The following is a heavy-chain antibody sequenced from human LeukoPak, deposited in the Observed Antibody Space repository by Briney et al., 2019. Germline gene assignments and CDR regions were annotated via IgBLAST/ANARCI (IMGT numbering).Heavy chain of an antibody. CDR1: GYTFTGYY. J-gene: IGHJ4*02. CDR2: INPNSGGT. D-gene: IGHD4-17*01. CDR3: ARSQKDGATVTPGIGY. V-gene: IGHV1-2*02. Sequence: GASVKVSCKASGYTFTGYYMHWVRQAPGQGLEWMGWINPNSGGTNYAQKFQGRVTMTRDTSISTAYMELSRLRSDDTAVYYCARSQKDGATVTPGIGYWGQGTLVTVSS.